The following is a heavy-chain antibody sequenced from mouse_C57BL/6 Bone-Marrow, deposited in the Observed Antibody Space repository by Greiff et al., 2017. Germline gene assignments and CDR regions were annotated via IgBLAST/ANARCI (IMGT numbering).Heavy chain of an antibody. CDR1: GYAFSSYW. Sequence: QVQLQQSGAELVKPGASVKISCKASGYAFSSYWMNWVKQRPGKGLEWIGQIYPGDGDTNYNGKFKGKATLTADKSSSTAYMQLSSLTSEDSAVYFCARGGWRYRYFDVWGTGTTVTVSS. V-gene: IGHV1-80*01. J-gene: IGHJ1*03. CDR2: IYPGDGDT. CDR3: ARGGWRYRYFDV.